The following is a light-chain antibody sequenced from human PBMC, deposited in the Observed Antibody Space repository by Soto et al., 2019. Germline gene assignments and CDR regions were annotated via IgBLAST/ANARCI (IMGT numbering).Light chain of an antibody. V-gene: IGKV1-33*01. CDR1: QSISSD. CDR2: DAS. J-gene: IGKJ3*01. CDR3: QQYHSLPFT. Sequence: DIQLTQSPSSLSASVGDRVTITCRASQSISSDLNWYHQKPGKAPKFLIYDASYLETGVPSRFSGSGSGTDFTFTISSLQPEDIGTYYCQQYHSLPFTFGPGTTVDIK.